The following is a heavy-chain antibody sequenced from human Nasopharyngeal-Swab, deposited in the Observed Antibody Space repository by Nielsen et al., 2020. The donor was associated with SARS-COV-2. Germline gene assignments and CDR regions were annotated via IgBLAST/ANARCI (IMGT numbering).Heavy chain of an antibody. J-gene: IGHJ3*02. V-gene: IGHV4-34*12. CDR1: SGSFSGYY. D-gene: IGHD6-25*01. Sequence: SETLSLTCAVYSGSFSGYYWSWVRQPPGKGLEWIGEIIHTGVTNYNPSLKSRVTIAIDASRSPFSLSLSSVTAADTAVYYCAKGRQRLPFDAFDIWGQGTVVTVSS. CDR2: IIHTGVT. CDR3: AKGRQRLPFDAFDI.